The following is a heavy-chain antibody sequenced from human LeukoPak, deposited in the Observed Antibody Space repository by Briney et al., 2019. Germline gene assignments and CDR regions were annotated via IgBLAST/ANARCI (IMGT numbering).Heavy chain of an antibody. CDR2: ISETGRTT. CDR1: GFSFDAYA. D-gene: IGHD2-21*02. Sequence: PGGSLRISCAASGFSFDAYAMSWVRQAPGKGLEWVSGISETGRTTSYTDSVKGRFTISRDHSNYTLHLQMNRMRACITARYYCAKDIDNTDYYYYFDSWGQGTLVTVSS. CDR3: AKDIDNTDYYYYFDS. V-gene: IGHV3-23*01. J-gene: IGHJ4*02.